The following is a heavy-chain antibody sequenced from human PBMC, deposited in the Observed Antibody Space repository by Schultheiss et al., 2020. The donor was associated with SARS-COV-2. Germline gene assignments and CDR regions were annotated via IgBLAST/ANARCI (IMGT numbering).Heavy chain of an antibody. J-gene: IGHJ4*02. Sequence: SETLSLTCTVSGGSISSYYWSWIRQPPGKGLEWIGSIYYSGSTNYNPSLKSRVTMSVDTSKNQFSLKLSSVTAADTAVYYCAGSTVTTYYWGQGTLVTVSS. CDR2: IYYSGST. CDR1: GGSISSYY. V-gene: IGHV4-59*12. D-gene: IGHD4-17*01. CDR3: AGSTVTTYY.